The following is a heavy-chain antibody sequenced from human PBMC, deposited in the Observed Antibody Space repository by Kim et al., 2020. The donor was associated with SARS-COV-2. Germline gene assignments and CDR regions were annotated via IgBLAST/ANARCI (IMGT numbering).Heavy chain of an antibody. CDR3: TKDAAPPYSGYDPLHYFFYAMDV. CDR1: GFSIDEYA. D-gene: IGHD5-12*01. Sequence: GGSLRHSCAASGFSIDEYAMHWVRQVPGKGLEWVSGISWNSDSIDYADSVKGRFTISRDNARNSLYLQMNSLNAADTALYYCTKDAAPPYSGYDPLHYFFYAMDVWGQGTMVTVSS. CDR2: ISWNSDSI. V-gene: IGHV3-9*01. J-gene: IGHJ6*02.